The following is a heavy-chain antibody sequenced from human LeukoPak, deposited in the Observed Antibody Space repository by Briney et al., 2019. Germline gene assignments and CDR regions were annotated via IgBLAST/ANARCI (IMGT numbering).Heavy chain of an antibody. Sequence: GGSLRLSCAASGFTFSSYAMHWVRQAPGKGLEWVAVISYDGSNKYYADSVKGRFTISRDNSKNTLYLQMNSLRAEDTAVYYCARDGSSGWSGIDYWGQGTLVTVSS. J-gene: IGHJ4*02. D-gene: IGHD6-19*01. CDR1: GFTFSSYA. CDR2: ISYDGSNK. CDR3: ARDGSSGWSGIDY. V-gene: IGHV3-30*04.